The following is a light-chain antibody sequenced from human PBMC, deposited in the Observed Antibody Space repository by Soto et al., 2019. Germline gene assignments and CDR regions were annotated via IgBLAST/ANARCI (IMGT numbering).Light chain of an antibody. CDR3: AAWDDTLNGWV. Sequence: QSVLTQPPSASGTPGQRVTISCSGSNSNIGSNTINWYKQLPGAAPKLLIYSSTQRPSGVPDRFSGSKSGTSASLAISGLQSEHEADYYCAAWDDTLNGWVFGGGTKLTVL. J-gene: IGLJ3*02. CDR2: SST. V-gene: IGLV1-44*01. CDR1: NSNIGSNT.